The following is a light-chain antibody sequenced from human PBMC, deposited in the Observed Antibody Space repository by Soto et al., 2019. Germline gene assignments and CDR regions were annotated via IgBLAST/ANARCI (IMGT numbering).Light chain of an antibody. CDR2: EVS. J-gene: IGLJ1*01. Sequence: QSVLPHPASVSGSPVQSITVSCTGSNSDVGGYNYVSWYQQHPGKAPELMIYEVSHRPSGVPDRFSGSKSGNTASLTISGLQSEDEADYYCCSFAGNYIYVFGTGTKVTV. V-gene: IGLV2-11*01. CDR1: NSDVGGYNY. CDR3: CSFAGNYIYV.